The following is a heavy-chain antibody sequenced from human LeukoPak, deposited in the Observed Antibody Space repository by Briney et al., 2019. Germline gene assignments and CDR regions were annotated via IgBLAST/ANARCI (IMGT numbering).Heavy chain of an antibody. CDR2: ISWNSGSI. D-gene: IGHD3-16*02. V-gene: IGHV3-9*01. Sequence: PGGSLRLSCAASGFTFDDYAMHWVRQAPGKGLEWVSGISWNSGSIGYADSVKGRFTISRDNAKNSLYLQMNSLRAEDTALYYCAKNSYDYVWGSYRYAGVDYWGQGTLVTVSS. CDR1: GFTFDDYA. CDR3: AKNSYDYVWGSYRYAGVDY. J-gene: IGHJ4*02.